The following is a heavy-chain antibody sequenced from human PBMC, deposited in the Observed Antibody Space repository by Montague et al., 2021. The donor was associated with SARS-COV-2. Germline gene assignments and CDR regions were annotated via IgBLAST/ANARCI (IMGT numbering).Heavy chain of an antibody. CDR2: IDWDGDK. D-gene: IGHD7-27*01. CDR1: GFSLRTAETC. CDR3: ARLSGVAPRCYYEGMDV. J-gene: IGHJ6*02. Sequence: PALVKPTQTLTLTCTFSGFSLRTAETCVSWIRQPPGKALQWLARIDWDGDKYYSRTLETRVSISTDTAKTQVVLTMTNVDPMDTATYYCARLSGVAPRCYYEGMDVWGQGTAVTVSS. V-gene: IGHV2-70*11.